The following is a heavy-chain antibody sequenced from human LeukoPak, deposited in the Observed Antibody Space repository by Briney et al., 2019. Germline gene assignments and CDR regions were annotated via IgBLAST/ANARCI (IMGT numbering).Heavy chain of an antibody. Sequence: SETLSLTCTVSGGSISSYYWSWIRQPPGKGLEWIGEINHSGSTNYNPSLKSRVTISVDTSKNQFSLKLSSVTAADTAVYYCARDGPSSSWLDFDYWGQGTLVTVSS. CDR1: GGSISSYY. CDR3: ARDGPSSSWLDFDY. J-gene: IGHJ4*02. D-gene: IGHD6-13*01. V-gene: IGHV4-59*01. CDR2: INHSGST.